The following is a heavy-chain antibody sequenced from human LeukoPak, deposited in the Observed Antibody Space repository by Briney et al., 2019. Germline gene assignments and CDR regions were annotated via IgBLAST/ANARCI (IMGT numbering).Heavy chain of an antibody. CDR1: GGSFSGYY. D-gene: IGHD3-22*01. CDR2: INHSGST. CDR3: ARGNRRYYYDRSGYYWFDY. J-gene: IGHJ4*02. V-gene: IGHV4-34*01. Sequence: SETLSLTCAVYGGSFSGYYWSWIRQPPGKGLEWIGEINHSGSTNYNPSLKSRVTISVDTSKNQFSLKLSSVTAADTAVYYCARGNRRYYYDRSGYYWFDYWGQGTLVTVSS.